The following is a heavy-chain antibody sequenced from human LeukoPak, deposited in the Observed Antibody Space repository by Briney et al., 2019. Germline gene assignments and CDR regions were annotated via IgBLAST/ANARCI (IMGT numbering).Heavy chain of an antibody. V-gene: IGHV4-39*07. CDR1: GGSISSSSYY. D-gene: IGHD3-3*01. CDR2: IYYSGST. CDR3: ASHYYDFWSGYPHHFDY. Sequence: SSETLSLTCTVSGGSISSSSYYWGWIRQPPGKGLEWIGSIYYSGSTYYNPSLKSRVTISVDTSKNQFSLKLSSVTAADTAVYYCASHYYDFWSGYPHHFDYWGQGTLVTVSS. J-gene: IGHJ4*02.